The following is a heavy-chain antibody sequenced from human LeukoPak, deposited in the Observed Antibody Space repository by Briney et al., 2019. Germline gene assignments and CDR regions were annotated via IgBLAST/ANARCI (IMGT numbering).Heavy chain of an antibody. J-gene: IGHJ4*02. CDR3: ARRPHCSGGSCYSPFDY. V-gene: IGHV5-51*01. Sequence: GESLKISCKGSGYSFTTYWIGWVRQMPGKGLEWMGIIYPGDSDTRYSPSFQGQVTISADKSISTAYLRWSSLKASDTAMYYCARRPHCSGGSCYSPFDYWGQGTLVTVSS. CDR2: IYPGDSDT. D-gene: IGHD2-15*01. CDR1: GYSFTTYW.